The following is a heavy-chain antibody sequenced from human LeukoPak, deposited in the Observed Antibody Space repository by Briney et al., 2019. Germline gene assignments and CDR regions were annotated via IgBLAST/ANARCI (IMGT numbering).Heavy chain of an antibody. CDR3: ARRAVAGSGVYYYYYMDV. D-gene: IGHD6-19*01. CDR1: GGSISSSSYY. CDR2: IYYSGST. Sequence: PSETLSLTCTVSGGSISSSSYYWGWIRQPPGKGLEWIGSIYYSGSTHYNPSLKSRVTISVDTSKNQFSLKLSSVTAADTAVYYCARRAVAGSGVYYYYYMDVWGKGTTVTVSS. V-gene: IGHV4-39*01. J-gene: IGHJ6*03.